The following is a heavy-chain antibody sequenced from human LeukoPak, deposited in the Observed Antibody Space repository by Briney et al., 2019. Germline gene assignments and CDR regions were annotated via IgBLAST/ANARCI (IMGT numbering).Heavy chain of an antibody. CDR3: ARDGDILTGFEVGLDY. Sequence: ASVKVSCKASGYTFTIYGITWVRQAPGQGLEWMGWISAYNGNTNYAQKLQGRVTMTTDTSTSTAYMELRSLRSDDTAVYYCARDGDILTGFEVGLDYWGQGTLVTVSS. J-gene: IGHJ4*02. CDR1: GYTFTIYG. V-gene: IGHV1-18*01. CDR2: ISAYNGNT. D-gene: IGHD3-9*01.